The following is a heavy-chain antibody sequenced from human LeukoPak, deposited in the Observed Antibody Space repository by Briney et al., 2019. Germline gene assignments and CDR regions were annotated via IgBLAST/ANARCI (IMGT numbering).Heavy chain of an antibody. J-gene: IGHJ4*02. D-gene: IGHD6-13*01. V-gene: IGHV3-23*01. CDR1: GFTFSGYA. CDR3: AKLQQLVVGTVDY. Sequence: GGSLRLSCAASGFTFSGYAMSWVRQAPGKGLEWVSSISGSGGSTYYADSVKGRFTISRDNSKNTLCLQMNSLRAEDTALYYCAKLQQLVVGTVDYWGQGTLVTVSS. CDR2: ISGSGGST.